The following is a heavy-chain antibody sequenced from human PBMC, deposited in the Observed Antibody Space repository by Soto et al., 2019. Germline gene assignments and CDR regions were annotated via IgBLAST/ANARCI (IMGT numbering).Heavy chain of an antibody. D-gene: IGHD6-13*01. CDR3: ARSGSSWYIYAFDI. CDR2: IRAYNGNT. J-gene: IGHJ3*02. V-gene: IGHV1-18*01. Sequence: QVQLVQSGAEVKKPGASVKVSCKASGYTFPSYGITWVGQAPGQGFEWMGWIRAYNGNTNDAQKLQGRVTMTTDTSTSTAYMELRSLRSDDTAVYYCARSGSSWYIYAFDIWGQGTMFTVSS. CDR1: GYTFPSYG.